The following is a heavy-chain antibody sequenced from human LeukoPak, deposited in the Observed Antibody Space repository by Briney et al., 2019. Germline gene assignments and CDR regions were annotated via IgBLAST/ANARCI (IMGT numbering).Heavy chain of an antibody. D-gene: IGHD5-18*01. CDR3: AKEVYTYGSTLGDY. V-gene: IGHV3-30*18. Sequence: GGSLRLSCAASGFTFSSYGMHWVRQAPGKGLEWVAVISYDGSNKFYADSVKGRFTISRDNSKNTMYLQMNSLRVEDTAVYYCAKEVYTYGSTLGDYWGQGTLVTVSS. J-gene: IGHJ4*02. CDR1: GFTFSSYG. CDR2: ISYDGSNK.